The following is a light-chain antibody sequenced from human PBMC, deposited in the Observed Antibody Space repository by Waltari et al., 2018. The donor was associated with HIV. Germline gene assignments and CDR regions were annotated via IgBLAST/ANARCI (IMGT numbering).Light chain of an antibody. Sequence: DIRVPPSPSTLSASIGDRVTITCRASQSLNRWLAWDQQNPGKAPKLLIYKASTLEAGVPSRFSGSGAGTEFTLTIQSLQPDDFATYYCQQYYTYWTFGQGTKVEIK. CDR2: KAS. CDR3: QQYYTYWT. J-gene: IGKJ1*01. V-gene: IGKV1-5*03. CDR1: QSLNRW.